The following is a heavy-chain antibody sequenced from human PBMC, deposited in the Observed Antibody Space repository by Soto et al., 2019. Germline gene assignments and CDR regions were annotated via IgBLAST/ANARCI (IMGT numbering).Heavy chain of an antibody. CDR2: INPSGGST. V-gene: IGHV1-46*01. D-gene: IGHD3-3*01. CDR3: ARDQITDKYYDFWSGYHYYYYGMDV. J-gene: IGHJ6*02. CDR1: GYTFTSYY. Sequence: ASVKVSCKASGYTFTSYYMHWVRQAPGQGLEWMGIINPSGGSTSYAQKFQGRVTMTRDTSTSTVYMELSSLRSEDTAVYYCARDQITDKYYDFWSGYHYYYYGMDVWGQGTTVTVS.